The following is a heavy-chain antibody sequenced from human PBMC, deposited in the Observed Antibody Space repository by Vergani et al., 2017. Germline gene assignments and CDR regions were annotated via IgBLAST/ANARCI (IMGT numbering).Heavy chain of an antibody. D-gene: IGHD5-12*01. V-gene: IGHV4-61*10. CDR2: IYYSGNT. J-gene: IGHJ4*02. Sequence: QVQLQESGPGLVKPSETLSLTCTVSGGSVSSGSYYWSWIRQPAGKGLEWIGYIYYSGNTNYNPSLKSRVTISVDKSKNQFSLKLSSVTAADTAVYYCARDRRIRGFDPSFDYWGQGTLVTVSS. CDR3: ARDRRIRGFDPSFDY. CDR1: GGSVSSGSYY.